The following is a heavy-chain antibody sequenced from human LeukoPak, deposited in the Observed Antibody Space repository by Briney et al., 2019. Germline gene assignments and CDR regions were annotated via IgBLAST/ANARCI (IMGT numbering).Heavy chain of an antibody. V-gene: IGHV4-39*01. CDR1: GGSISSSGYY. CDR3: ARRGPYYFDY. CDR2: IYYSGST. J-gene: IGHJ4*02. Sequence: PSETLSLTCTVSGGSISSSGYYWGWIRQPPGKGLEWIASIYYSGSTYYNPSLKSRVTISVDTSKNQLSLKLSSLTAADTAVYYCARRGPYYFDYWGQGTLVTVSS.